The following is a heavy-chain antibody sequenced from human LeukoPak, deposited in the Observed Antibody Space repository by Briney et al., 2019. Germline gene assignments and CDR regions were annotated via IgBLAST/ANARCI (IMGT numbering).Heavy chain of an antibody. V-gene: IGHV4-4*07. J-gene: IGHJ4*02. CDR2: IYTSGST. CDR3: ARIGHEDYYFDY. CDR1: GGSISGYY. Sequence: SETLSLPCTVFGGSISGYYWNWLRQPAGEGLECLGRIYTSGSTNYNPSLKGRVTMSVDTSKNHFSLKLTSVTAADTAVYYCARIGHEDYYFDYWGQGTLVTVSS.